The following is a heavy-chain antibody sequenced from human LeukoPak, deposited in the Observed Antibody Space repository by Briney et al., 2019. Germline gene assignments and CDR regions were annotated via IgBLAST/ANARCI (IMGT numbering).Heavy chain of an antibody. CDR2: IRYDGSNK. CDR1: GFTFSSYG. CDR3: AKDRVRFLEWLDY. J-gene: IGHJ4*02. Sequence: GGSLRLSCAASGFTFSSYGMHWVRQAPGKGLEWVAFIRYDGSNKYYADSVKGRFTISRDNSKNTLYLQMNSLRAEDTAVYYCAKDRVRFLEWLDYWGQGTLVPVSS. V-gene: IGHV3-30*02. D-gene: IGHD3-3*01.